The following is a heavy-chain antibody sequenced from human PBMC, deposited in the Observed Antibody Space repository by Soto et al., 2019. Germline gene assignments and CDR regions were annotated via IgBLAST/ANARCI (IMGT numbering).Heavy chain of an antibody. Sequence: LSLTCTVSGGSISSSSQYWSWIRQPAGKGLEWIGRIYNGGIPLIHPSLESRVALSLDTSKNQFSLTLSSVTAADTAIYYCASQDYDKSVYYFDYWGRGTLVTVSS. CDR3: ASQDYDKSVYYFDY. D-gene: IGHD3-22*01. CDR1: GGSISSSSQY. J-gene: IGHJ4*02. V-gene: IGHV4-61*02. CDR2: IYNGGIP.